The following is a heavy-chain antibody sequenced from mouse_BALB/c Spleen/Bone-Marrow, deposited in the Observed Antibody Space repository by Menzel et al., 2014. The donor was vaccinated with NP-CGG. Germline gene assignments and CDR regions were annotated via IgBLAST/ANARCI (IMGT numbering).Heavy chain of an antibody. V-gene: IGHV3-1*02. Sequence: VQLKESGPDLVKPSRSLSLTCTVTGYSITSGYSWHWIRQFPGNKLEWMGYIHYSGSTNCDPSLKSRFSITRDTSKNQFFLQLNSVTTEDTATYYCARGDYGSYGAMDYWGQGTSVTVSS. D-gene: IGHD2-1*01. CDR3: ARGDYGSYGAMDY. CDR1: GYSITSGYS. J-gene: IGHJ4*01. CDR2: IHYSGST.